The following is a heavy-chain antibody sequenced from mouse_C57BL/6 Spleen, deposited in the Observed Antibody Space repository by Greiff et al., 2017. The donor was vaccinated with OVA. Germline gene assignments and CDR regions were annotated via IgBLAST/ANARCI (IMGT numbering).Heavy chain of an antibody. D-gene: IGHD1-1*01. CDR2: INPNNGGT. CDR3: ARRDYGSSAWYFDV. V-gene: IGHV1-18*01. J-gene: IGHJ1*03. Sequence: VQLQQSGPELVKPGASVKIPCKASGYTFTDYNMDWVKQSHGKSLEWIGDINPNNGGTIYNQKFKGKATLTVDKSSSTAYMELRSLTSEDTAVYYCARRDYGSSAWYFDVWGTGTTVTVSS. CDR1: GYTFTDYN.